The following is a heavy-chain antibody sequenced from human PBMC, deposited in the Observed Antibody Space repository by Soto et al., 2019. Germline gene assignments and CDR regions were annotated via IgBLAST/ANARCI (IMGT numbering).Heavy chain of an antibody. D-gene: IGHD6-13*01. J-gene: IGHJ6*02. CDR3: ARDLSSSWYNYYYGMDV. Sequence: TSETLSLTCTVSGGSISSYYWSWIRQPAGKGLEWIGRIYTSGSTNYNPSLKSRVTMSVDTSKNQFSLKLSSVTAADTAVYYCARDLSSSWYNYYYGMDVWGQGTTVTVSS. CDR2: IYTSGST. V-gene: IGHV4-4*07. CDR1: GGSISSYY.